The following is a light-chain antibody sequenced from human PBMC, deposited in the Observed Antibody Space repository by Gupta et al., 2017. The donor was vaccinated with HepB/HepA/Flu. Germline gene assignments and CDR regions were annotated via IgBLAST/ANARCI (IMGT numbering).Light chain of an antibody. CDR2: SNH. J-gene: IGLJ3*02. V-gene: IGLV1-44*01. CDR3: AAWDDSLNAGV. Sequence: QSVLTQPPSASGTPGQRVTISCSGSSSNIGSNTVNWYQQLPGTAPKLLIYSNHQRPSGVPDRFSGSKSGTSASLAISGLQSEDEADYYCAAWDDSLNAGVFGGGTKLTVL. CDR1: SSNIGSNT.